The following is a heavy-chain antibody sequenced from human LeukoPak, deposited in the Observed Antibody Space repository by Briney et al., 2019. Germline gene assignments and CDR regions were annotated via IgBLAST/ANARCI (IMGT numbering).Heavy chain of an antibody. D-gene: IGHD6-19*01. CDR2: IIPIFGTA. CDR1: GGTFSSYA. Sequence: SVKVSCKASGGTFSSYAISWVRQAPGQGLEWMGGIIPIFGTANYAQKLQGRVTMTTDTSTSTAYMELRSLRSDDTAVYYCARDKFGSGWYDYFDYWGQGTLVTVSS. V-gene: IGHV1-69*05. J-gene: IGHJ4*02. CDR3: ARDKFGSGWYDYFDY.